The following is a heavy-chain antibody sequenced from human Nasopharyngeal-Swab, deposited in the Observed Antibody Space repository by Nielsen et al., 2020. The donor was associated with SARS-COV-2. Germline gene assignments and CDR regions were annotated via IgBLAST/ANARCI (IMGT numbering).Heavy chain of an antibody. CDR3: VKDNLLRAFDL. D-gene: IGHD2-15*01. J-gene: IGHJ3*01. V-gene: IGHV3-9*01. CDR1: GFTFDDYA. CDR2: ISWDSGNI. Sequence: GGSLRLSCAASGFTFDDYAIHWVRQAPGRGLEWVSGISWDSGNIGYADSVKGRFTISRDNAKHSLYLQMNSLSAEDTALYYCVKDNLLRAFDLWGQGTMVTVSS.